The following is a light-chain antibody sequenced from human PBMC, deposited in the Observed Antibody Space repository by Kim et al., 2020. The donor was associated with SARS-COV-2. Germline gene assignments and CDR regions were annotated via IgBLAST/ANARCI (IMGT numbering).Light chain of an antibody. Sequence: ASVGDRVTITCQASQGIRYYLNWYQQKPGKAPKLLIYDASNLETGISSRFSGSGSGTDFSFTINSLQPEDIGTYYCQQYDNLPITFGQGTRLEIK. CDR1: QGIRYY. CDR2: DAS. J-gene: IGKJ5*01. CDR3: QQYDNLPIT. V-gene: IGKV1-33*01.